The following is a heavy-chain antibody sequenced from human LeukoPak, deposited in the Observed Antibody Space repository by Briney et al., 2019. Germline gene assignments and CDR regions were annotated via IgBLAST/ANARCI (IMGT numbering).Heavy chain of an antibody. CDR3: ASVTPDY. J-gene: IGHJ4*02. V-gene: IGHV3-7*01. CDR1: GFTFTKYW. Sequence: GGPLRLPCAASGFTFTKYWMIWLRQAPGKGLEGVANIKQDGSEEYYMHSVKGRFTISRDNAKNPVYLQLNVLRVQDTALYYCASVTPDYWGQGTLVTVSS. CDR2: IKQDGSEE.